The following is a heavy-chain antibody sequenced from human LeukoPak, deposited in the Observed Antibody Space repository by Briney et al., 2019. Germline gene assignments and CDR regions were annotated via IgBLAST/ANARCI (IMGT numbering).Heavy chain of an antibody. V-gene: IGHV3-21*06. CDR2: IGISGLT. Sequence: GGSLRLTCAASGFAFDMYSINWVRQAPGKGLEWVSTIGISGLTYYTDSVRGRFTISRDSPKNSIYLQMNSLRAEDTVVYYCARDRQYSGHDPWSGFDSWGQGTLVTVSS. D-gene: IGHD5-12*01. CDR1: GFAFDMYS. CDR3: ARDRQYSGHDPWSGFDS. J-gene: IGHJ4*02.